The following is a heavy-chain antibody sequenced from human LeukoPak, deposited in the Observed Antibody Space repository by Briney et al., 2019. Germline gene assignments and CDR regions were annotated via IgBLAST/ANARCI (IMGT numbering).Heavy chain of an antibody. CDR2: IIPIFGTA. CDR1: GGTFSSYA. CDR3: ARDRQWFGELSTSGFDP. Sequence: GASVKVSCKASGGTFSSYAISWVRQAPGQGLERMGGIIPIFGTANYAQKFQGRVTITADESTSTAYMELSSLRSEDTAVYYCARDRQWFGELSTSGFDPWGQGTLVTVSS. J-gene: IGHJ5*02. D-gene: IGHD3-10*01. V-gene: IGHV1-69*13.